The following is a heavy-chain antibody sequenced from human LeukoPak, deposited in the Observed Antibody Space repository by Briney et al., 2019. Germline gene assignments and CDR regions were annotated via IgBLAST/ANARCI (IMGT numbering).Heavy chain of an antibody. Sequence: SGPTLVNPTQTLTLTCTFSGFSLSTSEMGVSWIRQPPGKALEWLALIFWTDEKHYSPSLKSRLTITKDTSKNQVVLTMTNMDPVDTATYYCAHRRTGVVPAAINWFDPWGQGTLVTVSS. D-gene: IGHD2-2*01. J-gene: IGHJ5*02. CDR3: AHRRTGVVPAAINWFDP. V-gene: IGHV2-5*01. CDR2: IFWTDEK. CDR1: GFSLSTSEMG.